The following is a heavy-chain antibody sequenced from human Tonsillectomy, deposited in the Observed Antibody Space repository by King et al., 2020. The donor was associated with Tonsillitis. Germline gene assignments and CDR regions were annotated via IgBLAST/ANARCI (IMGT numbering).Heavy chain of an antibody. CDR1: GDSISSTRYY. D-gene: IGHD6-19*01. Sequence: QLQESGPGLVKPSEPLSLTCTVSGDSISSTRYYWGWIRQPPGKGLGWIGSIHYSGSTCYNPSLKSRVTISVDTSKNHFSLKLSSVTAADTAVYYCARGTFIAVPDSFDYWGQGTLVTVSS. CDR3: ARGTFIAVPDSFDY. CDR2: IHYSGST. J-gene: IGHJ4*02. V-gene: IGHV4-39*02.